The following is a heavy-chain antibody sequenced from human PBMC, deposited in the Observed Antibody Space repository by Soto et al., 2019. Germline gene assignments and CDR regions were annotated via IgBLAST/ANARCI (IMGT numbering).Heavy chain of an antibody. J-gene: IGHJ6*03. CDR3: ARGGRGYDILTGYPYYYYYYMDV. D-gene: IGHD3-9*01. CDR1: GYTFTSYY. CDR2: INPSGGST. Sequence: ASVKVSCKASGYTFTSYYMHWVRQAPGQGLEWMGIINPSGGSTSYAQKFQGRVTMTRDTSTSTVYMELSSLRSEDTAVYYCARGGRGYDILTGYPYYYYYYMDVWGKGTTVTVSS. V-gene: IGHV1-46*01.